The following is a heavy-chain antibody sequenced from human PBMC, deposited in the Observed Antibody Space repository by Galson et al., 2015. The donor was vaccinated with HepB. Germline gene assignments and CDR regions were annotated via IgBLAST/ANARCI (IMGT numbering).Heavy chain of an antibody. D-gene: IGHD5-24*01. Sequence: SVKVSCKASGFSFSMYTIHWVRQAPGHRLEWMGWVNGGNGNVKYSQKFQDRITLTKDTSATTAYMDLSSLESEDTAVYYCARGGQWPQFYYFDYWGQGTLVTVSS. J-gene: IGHJ4*02. CDR2: VNGGNGNV. CDR1: GFSFSMYT. V-gene: IGHV1-3*01. CDR3: ARGGQWPQFYYFDY.